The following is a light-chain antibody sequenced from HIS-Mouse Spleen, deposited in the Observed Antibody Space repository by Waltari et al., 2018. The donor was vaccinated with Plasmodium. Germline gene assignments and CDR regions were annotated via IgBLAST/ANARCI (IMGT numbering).Light chain of an antibody. CDR3: CSYAGSSTNWV. V-gene: IGLV2-23*01. Sequence: QSALTQPAPVSGSPGQSITISCTGTSTDVRSYNLVSWYQQHPGNAPKLMIYEGSKRPSGVSNRFSGSKSGNTASLTISGLQAEDEADYYCCSYAGSSTNWVFGGGTKLTVL. CDR1: STDVRSYNL. J-gene: IGLJ3*02. CDR2: EGS.